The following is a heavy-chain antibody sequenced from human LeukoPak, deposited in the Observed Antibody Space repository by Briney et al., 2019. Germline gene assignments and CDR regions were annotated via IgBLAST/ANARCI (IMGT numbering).Heavy chain of an antibody. D-gene: IGHD3-10*01. V-gene: IGHV3-53*01. Sequence: GGSLRLSCAASGFTVSSNYTSWVRQAPGKGLEWVSVIYSGGSTYYADSVKGRFTISRDNSKNTLYLQMNSLRAEDTAVYYCARVKAGYYYYMDVWGKGTTVTVSS. J-gene: IGHJ6*03. CDR1: GFTVSSNY. CDR3: ARVKAGYYYYMDV. CDR2: IYSGGST.